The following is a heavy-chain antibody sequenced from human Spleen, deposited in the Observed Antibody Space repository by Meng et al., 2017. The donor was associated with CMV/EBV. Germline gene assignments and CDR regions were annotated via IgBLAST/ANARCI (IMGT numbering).Heavy chain of an antibody. J-gene: IGHJ4*02. Sequence: GYSFTQYCIAWVRQMPGKGLEWMGIIYPGDSDTRVRPSFQGQVSISVHNSIPTSYLQWHSLRASDPAPYFCALLSGSGPSPPVPIDCSGQGTLVTVSS. CDR1: GYSFTQYC. CDR2: IYPGDSDT. D-gene: IGHD3-10*01. V-gene: IGHV5-51*01. CDR3: ALLSGSGPSPPVPIDC.